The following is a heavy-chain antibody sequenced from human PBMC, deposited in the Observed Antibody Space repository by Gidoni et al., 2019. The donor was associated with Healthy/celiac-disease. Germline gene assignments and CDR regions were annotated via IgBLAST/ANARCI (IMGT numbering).Heavy chain of an antibody. CDR2: IYPGDSDT. D-gene: IGHD2-21*01. V-gene: IGHV5-51*01. Sequence: EEKLVQSGAAVKKPGESLMITCTGSGYSLTSYWIGWVRQMPGKGLEWMGIIYPGDSDTRYSPSFQGQVTISSDKSISTAYLQWSSLKASDTAMYYCARAIATADAFDIWGQGTMVTVSS. J-gene: IGHJ3*02. CDR3: ARAIATADAFDI. CDR1: GYSLTSYW.